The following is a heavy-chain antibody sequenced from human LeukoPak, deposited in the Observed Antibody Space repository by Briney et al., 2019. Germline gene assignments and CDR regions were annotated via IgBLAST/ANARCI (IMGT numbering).Heavy chain of an antibody. CDR3: ARYSSGWYDRFDP. J-gene: IGHJ5*02. CDR2: IRYDASDK. D-gene: IGHD6-19*01. CDR1: GFIFSNYG. Sequence: GGSLRLSCAASGFIFSNYGMHWVRQAPGKGLKWVAFIRYDASDKYYADSVKGRFTISRDNSKNKVYLQMNSLRAEDTAVYYCARYSSGWYDRFDPWGQGTLVTVSS. V-gene: IGHV3-30*02.